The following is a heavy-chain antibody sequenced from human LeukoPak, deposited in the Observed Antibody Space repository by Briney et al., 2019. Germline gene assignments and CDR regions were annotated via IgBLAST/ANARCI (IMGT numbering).Heavy chain of an antibody. CDR2: ISWNSGSI. Sequence: PGGSLRLSCAASGFTFDDYAMHWVRQAPGKGLEWVSGISWNSGSIGYADSVKGRFTISRDNAKNSLYLQMNSLRGEDMAVYYCARESEHSVSQVDFDLWGQGTMVTVSS. CDR3: ARESEHSVSQVDFDL. CDR1: GFTFDDYA. V-gene: IGHV3-9*03. D-gene: IGHD2-15*01. J-gene: IGHJ3*01.